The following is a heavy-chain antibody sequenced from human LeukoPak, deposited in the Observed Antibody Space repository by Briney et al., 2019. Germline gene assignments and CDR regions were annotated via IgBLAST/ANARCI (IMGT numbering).Heavy chain of an antibody. CDR1: GFTFSRHW. J-gene: IGHJ5*02. Sequence: GGSLTLSCLASGFTFSRHWMSWVRQVPGRGLEWVANIKQDGREKYYLDSVKGRFTISRDNAKNSLYLQMISLRAEDTAVYFCAREVITVTFGGLFFDPWGQGTLVTVSS. D-gene: IGHD3-16*01. V-gene: IGHV3-7*05. CDR2: IKQDGREK. CDR3: AREVITVTFGGLFFDP.